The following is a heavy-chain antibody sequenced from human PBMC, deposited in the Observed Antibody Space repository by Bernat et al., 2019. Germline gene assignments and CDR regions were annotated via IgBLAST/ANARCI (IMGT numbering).Heavy chain of an antibody. V-gene: IGHV3-15*01. CDR3: TTDVRQWLVKVDY. CDR1: GFTFSNAW. CDR2: IKSKTDGGTT. Sequence: EVQLVESGGGLVKPGGSLRLSCAASGFTFSNAWMGWVRRAPGKGLEWVGRIKSKTDGGTTDYAAPVKGRFTISRDDSKNTLYLQMNSLKTEDTAVYYCTTDVRQWLVKVDYWGQGTLVTVSS. J-gene: IGHJ4*02. D-gene: IGHD6-19*01.